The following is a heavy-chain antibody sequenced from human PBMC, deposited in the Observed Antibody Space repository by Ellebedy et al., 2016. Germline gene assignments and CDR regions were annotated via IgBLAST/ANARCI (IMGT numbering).Heavy chain of an antibody. J-gene: IGHJ4*02. CDR2: IYYSGST. D-gene: IGHD5-12*01. CDR3: ARGFYSGYDHEPFDY. V-gene: IGHV4-39*01. Sequence: SETLSLTCTVSGGSISSYYWGWIRQPPGKGLEWIGSIYYSGSTYYNPSLKSRVTISVDTSKNQFSLKLSSVTAADTAVYYCARGFYSGYDHEPFDYWGQGTLVTVSS. CDR1: GGSISSYY.